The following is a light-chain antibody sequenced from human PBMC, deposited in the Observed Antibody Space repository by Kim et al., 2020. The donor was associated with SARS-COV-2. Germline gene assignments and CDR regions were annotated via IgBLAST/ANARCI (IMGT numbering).Light chain of an antibody. CDR2: AAS. CDR1: QSVSSSY. J-gene: IGKJ2*01. Sequence: SPWEGVTLACRASQSVSSSYLAWYQLTPGQAPRLLIYAASSRATGIPDRFSGSGSGTYFTLTISRLEPEDFAVYYCQQYGTSVPYTFGQGTKLEI. V-gene: IGKV3-20*01. CDR3: QQYGTSVPYT.